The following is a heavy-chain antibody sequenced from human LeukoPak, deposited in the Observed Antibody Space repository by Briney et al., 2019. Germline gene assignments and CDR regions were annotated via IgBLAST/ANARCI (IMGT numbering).Heavy chain of an antibody. CDR2: IYHSGST. V-gene: IGHV4-30-2*01. CDR1: GGSISSGGYY. Sequence: PSETLSLTCTVSGGSISSGGYYWSWIRQPPGKGLEWIGYIYHSGSTYYNPSLKSRVTISVDRSKNQFSLKLSSVTAADTAVYYCARDLYYFDSSGALGYWGQGALVTVSS. CDR3: ARDLYYFDSSGALGY. D-gene: IGHD3-22*01. J-gene: IGHJ4*02.